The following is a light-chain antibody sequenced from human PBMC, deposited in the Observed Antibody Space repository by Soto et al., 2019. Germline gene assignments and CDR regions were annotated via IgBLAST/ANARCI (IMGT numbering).Light chain of an antibody. J-gene: IGKJ4*01. CDR2: GAS. CDR1: QSISATH. V-gene: IGKV3-20*01. CDR3: QHYGSSPLT. Sequence: IVLTQSPGTLSLSPGERATLSCRASQSISATHLAWYQQRPGQAPRLLLYGASSRATGIPDRFSGSGSGTDFTRTISRVEPEEFAVFYWQHYGSSPLTCGGGTKVEIK.